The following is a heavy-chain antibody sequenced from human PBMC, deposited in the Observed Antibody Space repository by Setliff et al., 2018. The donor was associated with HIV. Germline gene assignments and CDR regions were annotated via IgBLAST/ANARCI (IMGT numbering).Heavy chain of an antibody. Sequence: LSLTCTVSGGSISSYYWSWIRQPAGKGLEWIGRIYTSGSTNYNPSLKSRVTMSVDTSKNQFSLKLSSVTAADTAVYYCARDGSGSSYYYYYMDVWGKGTTVTV. CDR2: IYTSGST. V-gene: IGHV4-4*07. J-gene: IGHJ6*03. CDR3: ARDGSGSSYYYYYMDV. D-gene: IGHD3-10*01. CDR1: GGSISSYY.